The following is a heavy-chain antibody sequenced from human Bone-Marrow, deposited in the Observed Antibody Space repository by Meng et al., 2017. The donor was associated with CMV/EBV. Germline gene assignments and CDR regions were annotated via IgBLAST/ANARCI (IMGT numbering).Heavy chain of an antibody. D-gene: IGHD2-2*01. J-gene: IGHJ6*02. CDR3: ARGCSTSCYYGMDV. Sequence: GESLKISCAASGFTFSSYSMNWVRQAPGKGLEWVSSISSSSRYIYYADSVKGRFTISRDNAKNSLYLQMNSLRAEDTAVYYCARGCSTSCYYGMDVWGQGTTVTVSS. V-gene: IGHV3-21*01. CDR2: ISSSSRYI. CDR1: GFTFSSYS.